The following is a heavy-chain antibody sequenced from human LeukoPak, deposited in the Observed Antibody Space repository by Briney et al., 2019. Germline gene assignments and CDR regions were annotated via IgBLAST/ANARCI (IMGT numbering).Heavy chain of an antibody. CDR3: ARGGFRGGYSYGIDAFDI. J-gene: IGHJ3*02. CDR1: GGSISSSSYY. D-gene: IGHD5-18*01. CDR2: IYYSGST. Sequence: SETLSLTCTVSGGSISSSSYYWGWIRQPPGKGLEWIGSIYYSGSTYYNPSLKSRVTISVDTSKNQLSLKLSSVTAADTAVYYCARGGFRGGYSYGIDAFDIWGQGTMVTVSS. V-gene: IGHV4-39*07.